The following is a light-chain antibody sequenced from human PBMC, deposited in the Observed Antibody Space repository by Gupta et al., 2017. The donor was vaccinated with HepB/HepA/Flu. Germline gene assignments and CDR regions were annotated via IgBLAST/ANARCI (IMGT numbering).Light chain of an antibody. CDR1: QDISNY. CDR2: AAS. V-gene: IGKV1-9*01. Sequence: DIQLTQSPSFLSASVGDRVTITCRASQDISNYVAWYQQKSGKTPKLLIYAASTLQSGVPSRFSGSGSGTEFTLTISSLQPEDFATYYCQQLNSYPLTFGGGTXVDIK. CDR3: QQLNSYPLT. J-gene: IGKJ4*01.